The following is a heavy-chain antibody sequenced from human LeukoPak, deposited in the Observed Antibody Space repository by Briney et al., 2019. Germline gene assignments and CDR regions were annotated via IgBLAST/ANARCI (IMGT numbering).Heavy chain of an antibody. D-gene: IGHD3-10*01. J-gene: IGHJ4*02. Sequence: ASVKVSCKASGYTFTGYYMHWVRQAPGQGLEWMGWINPNSGGTNYAQKFHGRVTMTRDTSISTAYMELSRLRSDDTAVYYCARDLGLLWFGEDYFDYWGQGTLVTVSS. CDR2: INPNSGGT. V-gene: IGHV1-2*02. CDR1: GYTFTGYY. CDR3: ARDLGLLWFGEDYFDY.